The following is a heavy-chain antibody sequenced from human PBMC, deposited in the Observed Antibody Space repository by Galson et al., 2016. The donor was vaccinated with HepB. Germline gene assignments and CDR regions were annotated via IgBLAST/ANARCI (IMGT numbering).Heavy chain of an antibody. CDR2: IGGRGGTT. CDR3: AKSTLGATLESYYYGMDV. Sequence: SLRLSCAASGFTFNNYGMSWVRLAPGKGLEWVSGIGGRGGTTYYADSVEGRFTISRDNSKNTLYLQMKSLRAEDTAVYYCAKSTLGATLESYYYGMDVWGQGTTVTVSS. J-gene: IGHJ6*02. CDR1: GFTFNNYG. D-gene: IGHD2-15*01. V-gene: IGHV3-23*01.